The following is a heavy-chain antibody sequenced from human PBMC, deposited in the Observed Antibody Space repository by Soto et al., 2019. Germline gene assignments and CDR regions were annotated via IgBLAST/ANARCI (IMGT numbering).Heavy chain of an antibody. CDR3: AKGRGGSGSRTPRVDF. D-gene: IGHD3-10*01. CDR2: ISGGGDTT. CDR1: GFTFNNYA. V-gene: IGHV3-23*01. J-gene: IGHJ4*02. Sequence: EVQLLESGGGLVQPGGSLRLSCAASGFTFNNYAMNWVRQAPGKGLEWVSAISGGGDTTSYADSVKGRFTVSRDGSKNTLYLQMSSLRAGDTALYYGAKGRGGSGSRTPRVDFWGQGTLVTVSS.